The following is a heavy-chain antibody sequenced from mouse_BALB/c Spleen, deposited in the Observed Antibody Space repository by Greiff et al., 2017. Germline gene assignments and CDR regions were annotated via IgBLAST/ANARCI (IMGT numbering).Heavy chain of an antibody. CDR2: ISDGGSYT. Sequence: EVKLMESGGGLVKPGGSLKLSCAASGFTFSDYYMYWVRQTPEKRLEWVATISDGGSYTYYPDSVKGRFTISRDNAKNNLYLQMSSLKSEDTAMYYCARGERGGNYPYYFDYWGQGTTLTVSS. CDR1: GFTFSDYY. D-gene: IGHD2-1*01. V-gene: IGHV5-4*02. CDR3: ARGERGGNYPYYFDY. J-gene: IGHJ2*01.